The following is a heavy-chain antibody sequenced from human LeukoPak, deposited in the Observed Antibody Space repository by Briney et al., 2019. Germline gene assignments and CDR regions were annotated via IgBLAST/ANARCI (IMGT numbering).Heavy chain of an antibody. Sequence: ASVKVSCKASGYTFTSYAMNWVRQAPGQGLEWMGWINTNTGNPTYAQGFTGRFVFSLDTSVSTAYLQISSLKAEDTAVYYCARDGVAAAAQGYVDYWGQGTLVTVSS. V-gene: IGHV7-4-1*02. CDR3: ARDGVAAAAQGYVDY. D-gene: IGHD6-13*01. J-gene: IGHJ4*02. CDR2: INTNTGNP. CDR1: GYTFTSYA.